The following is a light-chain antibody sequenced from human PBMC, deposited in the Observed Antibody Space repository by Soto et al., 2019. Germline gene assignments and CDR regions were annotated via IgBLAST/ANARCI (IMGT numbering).Light chain of an antibody. J-gene: IGKJ3*01. Sequence: PGEGATLSCRSSQRINANYLAWYQQRPGQAPRPLIYGISIRATGVPDRFSGSGSGTDFTLTIGRLEPEDSAMYYCQEYGRSPFTFGPGTKVEI. CDR1: QRINANY. V-gene: IGKV3-20*01. CDR3: QEYGRSPFT. CDR2: GIS.